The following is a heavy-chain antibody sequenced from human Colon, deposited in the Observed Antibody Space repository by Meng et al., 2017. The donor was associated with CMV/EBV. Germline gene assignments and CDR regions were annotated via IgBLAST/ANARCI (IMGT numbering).Heavy chain of an antibody. CDR1: GFTFSSYS. CDR2: ISSSSSTI. J-gene: IGHJ6*02. V-gene: IGHV3-48*04. D-gene: IGHD3-9*01. Sequence: GESLKISCAASGFTFSSYSMNWVRQAPGKGLEWVSYISSSSSTIYYADSVKGRFTISRDNAKNSLDLQMNSLRAEDTAVYYCVRGVGMGYYDILTGYYPYYYYYGMDVWGQGTTVTVSS. CDR3: VRGVGMGYYDILTGYYPYYYYYGMDV.